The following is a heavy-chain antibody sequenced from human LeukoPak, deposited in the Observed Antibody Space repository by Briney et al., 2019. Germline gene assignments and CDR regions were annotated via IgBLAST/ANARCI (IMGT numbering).Heavy chain of an antibody. D-gene: IGHD3-3*01. CDR2: ISNDGSRK. J-gene: IGHJ4*02. CDR3: ARDRAWNYFDY. CDR1: GFTFSRHG. V-gene: IGHV3-30*03. Sequence: GGSLRLSCAPSGFTFSRHGMHWVRQAPGKGLEWVAIISNDGSRKYYARSVEGRFTISRDNSKNTLYLQMDSLRAEDTAVYYCARDRAWNYFDYWGQGTLVTVSS.